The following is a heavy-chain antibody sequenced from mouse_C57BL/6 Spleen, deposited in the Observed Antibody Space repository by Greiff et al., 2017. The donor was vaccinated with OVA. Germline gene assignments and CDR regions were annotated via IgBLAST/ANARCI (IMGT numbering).Heavy chain of an antibody. CDR3: APNWDVRRNYAMDY. J-gene: IGHJ4*01. D-gene: IGHD4-1*01. CDR1: GYTFTDHT. CDR2: IYPRDGST. V-gene: IGHV1-78*01. Sequence: VQLQQSDAELVKPGASVKISCKVSGYTFTDHTMHWMKQRPEQGMEWIGYIYPRDGSTKYNEKFKGKATLTADKSSSTAYMQLNSLTSEDSAVYFCAPNWDVRRNYAMDYWGQGTSVTVSS.